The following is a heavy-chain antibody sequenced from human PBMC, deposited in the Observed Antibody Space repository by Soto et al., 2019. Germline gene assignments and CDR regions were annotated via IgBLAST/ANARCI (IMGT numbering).Heavy chain of an antibody. CDR1: GFTFSRYG. J-gene: IGHJ6*02. D-gene: IGHD6-25*01. CDR3: ARDPQQRLADSYYYGMDV. V-gene: IGHV3-21*02. CDR2: ISGLSSYI. Sequence: EVQLVESGGAPVKPGGSLRLSCAASGFTFSRYGMNWVRQAPGKGLELVSSISGLSSYIYYADSVKGRFTVSRDNAKNSLYVQMNSLRAEDTAVYYCARDPQQRLADSYYYGMDVWGQGTTVIVSS.